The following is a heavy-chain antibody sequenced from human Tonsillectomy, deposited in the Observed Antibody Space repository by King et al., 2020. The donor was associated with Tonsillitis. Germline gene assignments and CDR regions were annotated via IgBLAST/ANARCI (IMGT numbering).Heavy chain of an antibody. D-gene: IGHD6-13*01. J-gene: IGHJ4*02. CDR3: AKDPLSGSSWYGPFDY. CDR1: GFTFDDYA. Sequence: QLVQSGGGLVQPGRSLRLSCAASGFTFDDYAMHWVRQAPGKGLEWVSGISWNSGSIAYADSVKGRFTISRDNAKNYLFLQMNSLRAEDTAFYYCAKDPLSGSSWYGPFDYWGQGTLVTVSS. V-gene: IGHV3-9*01. CDR2: ISWNSGSI.